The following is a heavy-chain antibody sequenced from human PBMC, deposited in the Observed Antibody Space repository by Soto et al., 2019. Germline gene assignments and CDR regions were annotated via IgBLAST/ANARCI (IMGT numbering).Heavy chain of an antibody. J-gene: IGHJ4*02. CDR3: ARDHRYNSGWNPHSLIXY. CDR2: ISTYNDDT. CDR1: GYTFTTYD. Sequence: GASVKVSCKASGYTFTTYDTSWVRQAPGQGLEWMGWISTYNDDTNYAQKLQGRVTMTTDTSTSTAYMELRSLRSDDTAVYYCARDHRYNSGWNPHSLIXYWGQGTLVTVSS. D-gene: IGHD6-19*01. V-gene: IGHV1-18*01.